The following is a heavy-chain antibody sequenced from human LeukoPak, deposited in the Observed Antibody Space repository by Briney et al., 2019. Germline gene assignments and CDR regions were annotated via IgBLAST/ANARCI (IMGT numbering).Heavy chain of an antibody. CDR1: GYIFTSYW. CDR3: ARHSGSGSDY. CDR2: IYPGDSDT. V-gene: IGHV5-51*01. Sequence: GASLQISCQGSGYIFTSYWIGWVRQVPGKGLEWMGIIYPGDSDTRYSPSFQGQVTISADKSISTAYLQWSSLKASDTAMYYCARHSGSGSDYWGQGTLVTVSS. D-gene: IGHD1-26*01. J-gene: IGHJ4*02.